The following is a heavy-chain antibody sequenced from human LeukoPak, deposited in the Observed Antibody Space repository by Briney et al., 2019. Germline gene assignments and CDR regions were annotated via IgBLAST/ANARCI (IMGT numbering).Heavy chain of an antibody. V-gene: IGHV3-21*04. J-gene: IGHJ6*02. CDR1: GFTFSSYS. Sequence: KPGGSLRLSCAASGFTFSSYSMNWVRQAPGKGLEWVSSISGSSSYIYYADSVKGRFTISSDNSKNTLYLQINGLRGEDTAVYFCAKDQPLGYYYARAGMDVWGQGTTVTVSS. D-gene: IGHD3-22*01. CDR3: AKDQPLGYYYARAGMDV. CDR2: ISGSSSYI.